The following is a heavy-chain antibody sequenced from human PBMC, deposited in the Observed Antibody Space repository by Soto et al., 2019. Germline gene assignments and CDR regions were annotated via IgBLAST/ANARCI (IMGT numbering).Heavy chain of an antibody. Sequence: SETLSLACTVSGGSISSGDYYWSWIRQPPGKGLEWIGEIYHTGSTKYNPSLKNRVTISVDKSNNEFSLNLKSVTAADTAVYYCATRPPRIVVMTLPFPSWGQRTLVTVSS. CDR1: GGSISSGDYY. D-gene: IGHD2-21*02. V-gene: IGHV4-39*07. CDR2: IYHTGST. J-gene: IGHJ4*02. CDR3: ATRPPRIVVMTLPFPS.